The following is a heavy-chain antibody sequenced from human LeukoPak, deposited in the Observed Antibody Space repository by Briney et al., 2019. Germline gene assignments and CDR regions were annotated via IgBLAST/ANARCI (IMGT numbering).Heavy chain of an antibody. CDR2: INHSGST. D-gene: IGHD3-9*01. CDR3: ARGFWRVYY. V-gene: IGHV4-34*01. J-gene: IGHJ4*02. CDR1: GWSFSGHY. Sequence: SETLSLTCTASGWSFSGHYWNWIRQPPGKGLEWIGEINHSGSTNYNPSLKSRVTISVDTSKNQFSLKLSFVTAADTAVYYCARGFWRVYYWGQGTLVTVSS.